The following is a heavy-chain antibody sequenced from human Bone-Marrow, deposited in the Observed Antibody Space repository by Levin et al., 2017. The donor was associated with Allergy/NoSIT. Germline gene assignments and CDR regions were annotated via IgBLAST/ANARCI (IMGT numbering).Heavy chain of an antibody. V-gene: IGHV1-2*02. CDR3: AMKWFGEFPFDY. D-gene: IGHD3-10*01. Sequence: ASVKVSCRTSGYTFTDYHLQWVRQAPGQGLEWIGWINPDTGLTNFAQKFRGRVSLTRDTSINTAYLELSSLTSADSARYYCAMKWFGEFPFDYWGQGSLVTVSS. CDR2: INPDTGLT. J-gene: IGHJ4*02. CDR1: GYTFTDYH.